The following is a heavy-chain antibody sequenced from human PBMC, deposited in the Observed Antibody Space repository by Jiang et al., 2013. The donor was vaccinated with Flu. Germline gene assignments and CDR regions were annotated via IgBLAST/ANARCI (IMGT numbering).Heavy chain of an antibody. D-gene: IGHD4-17*01. CDR3: ARDSLRKDYGDYVYYYYGMDV. J-gene: IGHJ6*02. V-gene: IGHV1-3*01. CDR2: INAGNGNT. Sequence: EVKKPGASVKVSCKASGYTFTSYAMHWVRQAPGQRLEWMGWINAGNGNTKYSQKFQGRVTITRDTSASTAYMELSSLRSEDTAVYYCARDSLRKDYGDYVYYYYGMDVWGQGTTVTVSS. CDR1: GYTFTSYA.